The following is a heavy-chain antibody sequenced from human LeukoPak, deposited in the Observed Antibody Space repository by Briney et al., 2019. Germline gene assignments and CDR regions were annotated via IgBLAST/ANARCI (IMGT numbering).Heavy chain of an antibody. V-gene: IGHV1-69*13. CDR1: GGTFSSYA. D-gene: IGHD6-19*01. CDR3: ARSPGGIAVAGNPTRFDY. Sequence: GASVKVSCKASGGTFSSYAISWVRQAPGQGLEWMGGIIPIFGTANYAQKFQGRVTITADESTSTAYMELSSLRSEDTAVYHCARSPGGIAVAGNPTRFDYWGQGTLVTVSS. CDR2: IIPIFGTA. J-gene: IGHJ4*02.